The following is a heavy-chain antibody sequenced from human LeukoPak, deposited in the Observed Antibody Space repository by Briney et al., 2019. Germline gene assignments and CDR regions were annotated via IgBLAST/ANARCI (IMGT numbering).Heavy chain of an antibody. CDR3: ARAPGRGSSWSDY. CDR1: GGSISSYY. V-gene: IGHV4-59*01. CDR2: IYYSGST. J-gene: IGHJ4*02. D-gene: IGHD6-13*01. Sequence: SETLSLTCTVSGGSISSYYWSWIRQPPGKGLEWIGYIYYSGSTNYNPSLKSRVTISVDTSKNQFSLKLSSVTAADTAVYYCARAPGRGSSWSDYWGQGTLVTVSS.